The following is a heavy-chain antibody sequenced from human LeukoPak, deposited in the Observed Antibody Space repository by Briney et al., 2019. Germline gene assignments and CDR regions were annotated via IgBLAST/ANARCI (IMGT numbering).Heavy chain of an antibody. D-gene: IGHD3-3*01. V-gene: IGHV3-48*01. CDR3: AHDFWSAKGDY. CDR1: GFTFSSYS. Sequence: PGGSLRLSCAASGFTFSSYSMNWVRQAPGKGLEWVSYISSSSSTIYYADSVKGRFTISRDNAKNSLYLQMNSLRAEDTAVYYCAHDFWSAKGDYWGQGTLVTVSS. CDR2: ISSSSSTI. J-gene: IGHJ4*02.